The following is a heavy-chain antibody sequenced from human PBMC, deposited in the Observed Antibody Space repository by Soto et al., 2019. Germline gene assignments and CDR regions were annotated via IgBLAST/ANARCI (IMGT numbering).Heavy chain of an antibody. J-gene: IGHJ6*02. CDR1: GGSISSSNW. D-gene: IGHD1-26*01. CDR2: IYHSGST. V-gene: IGHV4-4*02. Sequence: SETLSLTCAVSGGSISSSNWWSWVRQPPGKGLEWIGEIYHSGSTNYNPSLKSRVTISVDKSKNQFSLKLSSVTAADTAVYYCARGRGSYDYYYGMDVWGQGSTVTGSS. CDR3: ARGRGSYDYYYGMDV.